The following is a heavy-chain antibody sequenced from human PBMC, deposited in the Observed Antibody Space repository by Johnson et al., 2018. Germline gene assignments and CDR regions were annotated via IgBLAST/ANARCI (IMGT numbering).Heavy chain of an antibody. CDR2: ISYDGSSK. D-gene: IGHD2-21*02. J-gene: IGHJ3*02. CDR3: AKDGVGDAGAFDI. CDR1: GFTFRSYG. V-gene: IGHV3-30*18. Sequence: QVQLVQSGGGVVQPGRSLRLSCAASGFTFRSYGMHWVRQAPGKGLDWVAVISYDGSSKNYADPVKGRFTISRDNSKKTLDLEMNSLTVEDTAVYYCAKDGVGDAGAFDIWGQGTTVTVSS.